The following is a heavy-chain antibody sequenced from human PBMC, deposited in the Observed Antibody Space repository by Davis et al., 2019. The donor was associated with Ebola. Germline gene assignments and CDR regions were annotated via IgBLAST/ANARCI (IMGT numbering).Heavy chain of an antibody. Sequence: SETLSLTCTVSGGSISSYYWSWIRQPPGKGLEWIGYIYYSGSTNYNPSLKSRVTISVDTSKNQFSLKLSSVTAADTAVYYCARRLRYFDWGDDYWGQGTLVTVSS. CDR2: IYYSGST. CDR1: GGSISSYY. J-gene: IGHJ4*02. V-gene: IGHV4-59*08. D-gene: IGHD3-9*01. CDR3: ARRLRYFDWGDDY.